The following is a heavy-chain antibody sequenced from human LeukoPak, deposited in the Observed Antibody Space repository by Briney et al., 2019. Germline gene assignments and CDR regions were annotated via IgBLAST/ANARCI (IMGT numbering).Heavy chain of an antibody. CDR3: ARDGEDTAMVYYYYYYMDV. D-gene: IGHD5-18*01. Sequence: ASVKVSCKASGYTFTGYYMHWVRQAPGQGLEWMGWINPNSGGTNYAQKFQGRVTMTRDTSISIAYMELSRLRSDDTAVYYCARDGEDTAMVYYYYYYMDVWGKGTTVTVSS. V-gene: IGHV1-2*02. J-gene: IGHJ6*03. CDR2: INPNSGGT. CDR1: GYTFTGYY.